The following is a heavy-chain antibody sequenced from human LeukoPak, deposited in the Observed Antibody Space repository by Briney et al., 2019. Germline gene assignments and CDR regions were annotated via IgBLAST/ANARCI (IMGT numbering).Heavy chain of an antibody. J-gene: IGHJ5*01. CDR2: IANSGRTF. CDR3: ARGARRYGDFDS. D-gene: IGHD4-17*01. CDR1: GFTFSSYA. V-gene: IGHV3-48*04. Sequence: RAGGSLRLSCAASGFTFSSYAMSWVRQAPGKGLEWVSYIANSGRTFYYADSVKGRFTISRDNTKKSLYLQMNNLRAEDTAIYYCARGARRYGDFDSWGQGTLVTVSS.